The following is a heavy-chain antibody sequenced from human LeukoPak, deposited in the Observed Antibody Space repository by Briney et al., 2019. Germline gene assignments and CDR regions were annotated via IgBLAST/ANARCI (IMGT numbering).Heavy chain of an antibody. J-gene: IGHJ3*02. CDR3: ATFRTGVFDI. V-gene: IGHV4-59*05. CDR2: IYYSGST. D-gene: IGHD1-14*01. CDR1: GGSISSYY. Sequence: SETLSLTCTVSGGSISSYYWSWIRQPPGKGLEWIGSIYYSGSTYYNPSLKSRVTISVDTSKNQFSLKLSSVTAADTAVYYCATFRTGVFDIWGQGTLVTVSS.